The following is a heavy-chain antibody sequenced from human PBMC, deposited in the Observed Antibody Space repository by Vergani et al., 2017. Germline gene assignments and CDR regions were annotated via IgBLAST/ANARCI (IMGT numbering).Heavy chain of an antibody. J-gene: IGHJ6*03. D-gene: IGHD3-16*01. CDR2: IYHSGST. CDR3: ARDLRTWGYMDV. CDR1: GYSISSTYY. V-gene: IGHV4-38-2*02. Sequence: QVQLQESGPGLVKPSETLSLTCAVSGYSISSTYYWGCIRQPPGKGLEWIGSIYHSGSTYNHPSLKSRVTIPVDTSKNQFSLKLSSVTAADTAVYYCARDLRTWGYMDVWGKGTTVTVSS.